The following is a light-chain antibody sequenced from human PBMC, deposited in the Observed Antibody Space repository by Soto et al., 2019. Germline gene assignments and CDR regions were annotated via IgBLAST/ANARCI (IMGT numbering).Light chain of an antibody. Sequence: DIVMTQSPLSLAVTLGEPASISCRSSQSPLHSNGNTSLDWYLQKPGQSPQLLIYSTSNRASRVPDSVSGSGSDTDFTLKSSGVEAEDVGVYYCMNAVQTLTFGGGTKVEIK. CDR1: QSPLHSNGNTS. V-gene: IGKV2-28*01. CDR2: STS. J-gene: IGKJ4*01. CDR3: MNAVQTLT.